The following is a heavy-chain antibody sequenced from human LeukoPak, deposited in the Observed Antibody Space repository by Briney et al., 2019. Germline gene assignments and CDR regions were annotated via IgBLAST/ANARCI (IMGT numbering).Heavy chain of an antibody. CDR1: GFTFSDYY. V-gene: IGHV3-11*01. D-gene: IGHD3-10*01. Sequence: PGGSLRLSCAASGFTFSDYYMSWIRQAPGKGLEWVSYISSSGSTIYYADPVKGRFTISRDNSKNTLILQMNSLRAEDTAVYYCARGGVASMVRGVIGYWGQGTLVTVSS. CDR2: ISSSGSTI. J-gene: IGHJ4*02. CDR3: ARGGVASMVRGVIGY.